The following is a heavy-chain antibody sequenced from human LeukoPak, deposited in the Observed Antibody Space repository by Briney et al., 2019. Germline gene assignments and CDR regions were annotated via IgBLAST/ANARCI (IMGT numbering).Heavy chain of an antibody. CDR2: IYYSGST. V-gene: IGHV4-59*01. D-gene: IGHD3-22*01. CDR1: GVSISSYY. Sequence: SETLSLTCTVSGVSISSYYWSWIRQPPGKGLGWIGYIYYSGSTNYNPSLKSRVTISVDTSKNQFSLKLSSVTAADTAVYYCERVGSSGYYYIDYWGQGTLVTVSS. J-gene: IGHJ4*02. CDR3: ERVGSSGYYYIDY.